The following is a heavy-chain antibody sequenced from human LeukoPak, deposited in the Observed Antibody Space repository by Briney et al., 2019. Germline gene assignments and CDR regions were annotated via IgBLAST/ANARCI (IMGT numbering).Heavy chain of an antibody. D-gene: IGHD3-22*01. CDR1: GFSFSSYW. V-gene: IGHV3-7*01. Sequence: PGGSLRLSCVASGFSFSSYWMAWVRPAPGKGLEWVANIKYDGSLKFYVDSVKGRFTISRDNAKNSLYLEMNSLRADDTAVYFCASSHDSSGNDWGQGTMVTVSS. CDR3: ASSHDSSGND. J-gene: IGHJ4*02. CDR2: IKYDGSLK.